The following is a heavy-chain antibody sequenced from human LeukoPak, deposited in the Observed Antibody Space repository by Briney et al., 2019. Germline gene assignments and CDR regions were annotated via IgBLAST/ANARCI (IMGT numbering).Heavy chain of an antibody. CDR2: INSDGSST. D-gene: IGHD5-18*01. V-gene: IGHV3-74*01. CDR1: GFTFSSYW. J-gene: IGHJ4*02. CDR3: ATTDGYLGYFDY. Sequence: GGSLRLSCAASGFTFSSYWMHWVRYAPGKGLVWVSRINSDGSSTSYADSVKGRFTISRDNAKNTLYLQMNSLRAEDTAVYYCATTDGYLGYFDYWGQGTLVTVSS.